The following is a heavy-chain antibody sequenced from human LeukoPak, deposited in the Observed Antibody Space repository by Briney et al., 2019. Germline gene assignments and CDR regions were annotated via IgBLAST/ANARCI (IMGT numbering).Heavy chain of an antibody. D-gene: IGHD6-13*01. CDR1: GGSISSSAYY. V-gene: IGHV4-39*01. Sequence: SETLSLTCTVSGGSISSSAYYWGWIRQPPGKGLEWIANMYYGGDNYYNPSLKSRLTLSADTSKNQLSLKLSSVPAADTAVYYCARPAAAGIEAFDIWGQGTMVIVSS. CDR3: ARPAAAGIEAFDI. CDR2: MYYGGDN. J-gene: IGHJ3*02.